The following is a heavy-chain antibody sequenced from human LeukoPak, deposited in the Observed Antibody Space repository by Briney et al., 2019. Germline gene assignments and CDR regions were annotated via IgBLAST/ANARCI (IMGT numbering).Heavy chain of an antibody. D-gene: IGHD3-3*02. V-gene: IGHV1-69*13. CDR2: FIPIFGTA. CDR3: ARDYEDFWSGMPDYYYYYYMDV. J-gene: IGHJ6*03. Sequence: SVKVSCKASGGTFSSYAISWVRQAPGHGLEWMGGFIPIFGTAEYAQKFQGRVTITADESTSTAYMELSSLRSEDTAVYYCARDYEDFWSGMPDYYYYYYMDVWGKGTTVTVSS. CDR1: GGTFSSYA.